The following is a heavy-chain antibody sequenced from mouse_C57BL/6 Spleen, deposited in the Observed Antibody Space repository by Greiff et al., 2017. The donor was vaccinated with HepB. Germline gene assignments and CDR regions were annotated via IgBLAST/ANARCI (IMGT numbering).Heavy chain of an antibody. CDR2: IRNKANGYTT. CDR1: GFTFTDYY. CDR3: ARSSQLGYWYFDV. Sequence: DVKLQESGGGLVQPGGSLSLSCAASGFTFTDYYMSWVRQPPGKALEWLGFIRNKANGYTTEYSASVKGRFTISRDNSQSILYLQMNALRAEDSATYYCARSSQLGYWYFDVWGTGTTVTVSS. V-gene: IGHV7-3*01. D-gene: IGHD4-1*02. J-gene: IGHJ1*03.